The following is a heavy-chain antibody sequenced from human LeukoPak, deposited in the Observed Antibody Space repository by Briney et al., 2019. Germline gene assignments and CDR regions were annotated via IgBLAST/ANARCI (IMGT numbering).Heavy chain of an antibody. CDR2: ISYDGSNK. CDR1: GFTFSSYA. J-gene: IGHJ6*02. V-gene: IGHV3-30-3*01. D-gene: IGHD1-26*01. Sequence: PGRSLRLSCAASGFTFSSYAMHWVRQAPGKGLEWVAVISYDGSNKYYADSVKGRFTISRDNSKNTLYLQMNSLRAEDTAVYYCARGRSGSYPVYYYGMDVWGQGTTVTVSS. CDR3: ARGRSGSYPVYYYGMDV.